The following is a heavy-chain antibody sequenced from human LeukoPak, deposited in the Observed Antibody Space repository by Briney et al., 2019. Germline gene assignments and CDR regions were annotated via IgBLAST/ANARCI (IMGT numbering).Heavy chain of an antibody. J-gene: IGHJ4*02. D-gene: IGHD5-24*01. CDR3: ETDQRDAFDY. Sequence: PGGSLRFSCATCGXSFTDYPMNWVRQAPGNGLEWMFNIRATAEGAKYAYYADSVKGRVTISRDDRKNTLYLHMNSLRVDDTALYYGETDQRDAFDYWGQGILVTVSS. CDR1: GXSFTDYP. V-gene: IGHV3-48*01. CDR2: IRATAEGAKYA.